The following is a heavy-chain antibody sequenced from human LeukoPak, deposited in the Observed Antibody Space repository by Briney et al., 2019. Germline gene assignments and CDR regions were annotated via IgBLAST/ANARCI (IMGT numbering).Heavy chain of an antibody. CDR2: IRYDGSNK. CDR3: AKGARKYYYDSSGYQPPYYFDY. CDR1: GFTFSSYG. V-gene: IGHV3-30*02. Sequence: PGGSLRLSCAVSGFTFSSYGMHWVRQAPGKGLEWVAFIRYDGSNKYYADSVKGRFTISRDNSKNTLYLQMNSLRAEDTAVYYCAKGARKYYYDSSGYQPPYYFDYWGQGTLVTVSS. D-gene: IGHD3-22*01. J-gene: IGHJ4*02.